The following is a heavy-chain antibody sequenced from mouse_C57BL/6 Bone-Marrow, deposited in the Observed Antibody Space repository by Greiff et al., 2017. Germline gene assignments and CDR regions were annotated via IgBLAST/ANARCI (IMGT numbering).Heavy chain of an antibody. CDR2: IDPENGDT. J-gene: IGHJ4*01. CDR1: GFNIKDDY. D-gene: IGHD1-1*01. Sequence: EVKLMESGAELVRPGASVTLSCTASGFNIKDDYMHWVKQRPEQGLEWIGWIDPENGDTEYASKFQGKATITADTSSNTAYLQLSSLTSEDTSVYYCTTWYYGSMDYWGQGTSVTVSS. V-gene: IGHV14-4*01. CDR3: TTWYYGSMDY.